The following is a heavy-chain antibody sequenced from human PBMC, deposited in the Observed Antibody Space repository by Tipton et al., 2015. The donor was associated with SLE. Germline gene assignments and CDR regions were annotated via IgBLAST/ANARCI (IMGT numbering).Heavy chain of an antibody. CDR3: AKAAEVFDY. Sequence: SLRLSCVASGFTFSNYAMPWVRQAPGKGLEWVSTVTTSGTTTYYADSARGRFTISRDDSKNTVYLHMTSLRAEDTAVYYCAKAAEVFDYWGQGTLVTVSS. CDR1: GFTFSNYA. CDR2: VTTSGTTT. J-gene: IGHJ4*02. V-gene: IGHV3-23*01.